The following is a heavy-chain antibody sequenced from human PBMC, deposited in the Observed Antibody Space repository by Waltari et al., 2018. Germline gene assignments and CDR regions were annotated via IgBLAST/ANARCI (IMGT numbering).Heavy chain of an antibody. CDR1: GGSFSGYY. CDR3: ARAVPPTAAGPPSGLDY. J-gene: IGHJ4*02. V-gene: IGHV4-34*01. D-gene: IGHD6-13*01. CDR2: INHSGST. Sequence: QVQLQQWGAGLLKPSETLSLTCAVYGGSFSGYYWSWIRQPPGKGLEWIGEINHSGSTNYNPSLKSRVTISVDTSKNQFSLKLSSVTAADTAVYYCARAVPPTAAGPPSGLDYWGQGTLVTVSS.